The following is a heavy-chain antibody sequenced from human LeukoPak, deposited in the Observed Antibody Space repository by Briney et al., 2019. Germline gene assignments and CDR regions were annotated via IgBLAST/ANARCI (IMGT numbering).Heavy chain of an antibody. J-gene: IGHJ4*02. Sequence: PSETLSLTCTVSGGSISSYYWSWIRQPPGKGLEWIGYIYYSGSTNYNPSLKSRVTISVDTSKNQFSLKLSSVTAADTAVYYCARQSDIVATTGGFDYWGQGTLVTVSS. CDR2: IYYSGST. V-gene: IGHV4-59*08. D-gene: IGHD5-12*01. CDR1: GGSISSYY. CDR3: ARQSDIVATTGGFDY.